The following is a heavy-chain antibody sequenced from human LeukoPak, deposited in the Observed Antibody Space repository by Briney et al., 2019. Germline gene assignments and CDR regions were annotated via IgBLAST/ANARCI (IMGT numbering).Heavy chain of an antibody. CDR2: INPSGGST. Sequence: ASVKVSCKASGYTFTSYDINWVRQAPGQGLEWMGIINPSGGSTSYAQKFQGRVTMTRDTSTSTVYMELSSLRSEDTAVYYCARDSPYYYDSSGSYYFDYWGQGTLVTVSS. CDR3: ARDSPYYYDSSGSYYFDY. V-gene: IGHV1-46*01. D-gene: IGHD3-22*01. J-gene: IGHJ4*02. CDR1: GYTFTSYD.